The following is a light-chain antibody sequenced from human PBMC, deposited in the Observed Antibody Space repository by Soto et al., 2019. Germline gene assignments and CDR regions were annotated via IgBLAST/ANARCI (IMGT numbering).Light chain of an antibody. J-gene: IGLJ1*01. CDR3: SSYTSSSTLCV. CDR1: SSDVGGYNY. CDR2: EVS. Sequence: QSALTQPACVSVSPGQSITISCTGTSSDVGGYNYVSWYQQHPGKAPKLMIYEVSNRPSGVSNRFSGSKSGNTASLTISGLQAEDEADYYCSSYTSSSTLCVFGTGTKVTVL. V-gene: IGLV2-14*01.